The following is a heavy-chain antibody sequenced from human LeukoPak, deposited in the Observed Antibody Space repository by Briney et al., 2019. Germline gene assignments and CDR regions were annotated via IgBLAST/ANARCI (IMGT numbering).Heavy chain of an antibody. V-gene: IGHV3-11*04. CDR1: GFTFSDYY. CDR2: ISDSGLTT. D-gene: IGHD5-18*01. Sequence: GGSLRLSCAASGFTFSDYYMTWIRQAPGQGLEWISYISDSGLTTYYAKSVRGRFTISRDNAKNSLSLYMNSLRAEDTAVYYCASSLNTVMISPYYFDYWGQGSLVTVSA. J-gene: IGHJ4*02. CDR3: ASSLNTVMISPYYFDY.